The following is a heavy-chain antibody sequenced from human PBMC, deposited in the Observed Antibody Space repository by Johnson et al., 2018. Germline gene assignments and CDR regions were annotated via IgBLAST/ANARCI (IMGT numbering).Heavy chain of an antibody. V-gene: IGHV4-59*01. J-gene: IGHJ3*02. Sequence: QVQLQESGPGLVKPSETLSLTRTVSGGSMTDYHWSWIRQSPGKGLEWIGYIFYTGNTNYNPSLKSRVTISADTSKNQFSLNLRSVTAADTAIYYCVRDYAFDIWGQGTMVTVSS. CDR1: GGSMTDYH. CDR3: VRDYAFDI. CDR2: IFYTGNT.